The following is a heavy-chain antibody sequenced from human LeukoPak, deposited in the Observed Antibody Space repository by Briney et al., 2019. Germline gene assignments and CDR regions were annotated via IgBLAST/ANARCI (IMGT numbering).Heavy chain of an antibody. D-gene: IGHD3-10*01. CDR2: INPNNGGT. CDR3: ARDSGRFGEEYYYYYYYMDV. Sequence: ASVKVSCKATVYTFTGYYMHGVRQAPGQGLEWMGRINPNNGGTNCAHKFQGRLTMNRDTHISTAYMELSRLRSDDTAVYYCARDSGRFGEEYYYYYYYMDVWGKGTTVTVSS. J-gene: IGHJ6*03. CDR1: VYTFTGYY. V-gene: IGHV1-2*06.